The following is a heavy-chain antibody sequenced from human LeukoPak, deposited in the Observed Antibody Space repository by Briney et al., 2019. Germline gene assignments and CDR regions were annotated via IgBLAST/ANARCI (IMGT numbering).Heavy chain of an antibody. CDR3: ARVYSNYITDTNYGMDV. V-gene: IGHV1-18*01. D-gene: IGHD4-11*01. CDR1: GYTFTSYG. Sequence: ASVKVSCRASGYTFTSYGISLVRQAPGQGLEWMGWISAYNGNTNYAQKLQGRVTMTTDTSTSTAYMELRSLRSDDTAVYYCARVYSNYITDTNYGMDVWGQGTTVTVSS. CDR2: ISAYNGNT. J-gene: IGHJ6*02.